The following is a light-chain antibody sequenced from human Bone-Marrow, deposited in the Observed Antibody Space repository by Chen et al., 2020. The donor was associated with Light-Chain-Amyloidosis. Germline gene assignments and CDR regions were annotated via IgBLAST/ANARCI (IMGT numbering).Light chain of an antibody. CDR2: GSS. V-gene: IGKV3-20*01. CDR3: QQYGTSPLT. Sequence: VLSPSPGTLSLSPGEGANLSCRASQTISSNYLTWYQQKFGQAPRLLIYGSSSRATGIPDRFTGSGSGTDFTLTINRLEPEDFAMYYCQQYGTSPLTFGGGTKVEIK. CDR1: QTISSNY. J-gene: IGKJ4*01.